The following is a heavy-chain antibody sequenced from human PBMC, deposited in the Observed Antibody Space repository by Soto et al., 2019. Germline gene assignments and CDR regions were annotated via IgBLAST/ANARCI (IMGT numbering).Heavy chain of an antibody. J-gene: IGHJ4*02. CDR3: ARGYCTNGVCPNYYFDY. CDR2: IIPILGIA. V-gene: IGHV1-69*02. Sequence: SVKVSCKASGGTFSSYTISWVRQAPGQGLEWMGRIIPILGIANYAQKFQGRVTITADKSTSTAYMELSSLRSEDTAVYYCARGYCTNGVCPNYYFDYWGQGTLVTVSS. CDR1: GGTFSSYT. D-gene: IGHD2-8*01.